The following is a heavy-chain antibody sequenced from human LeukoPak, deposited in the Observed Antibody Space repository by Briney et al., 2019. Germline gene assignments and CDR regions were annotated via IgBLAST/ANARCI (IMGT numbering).Heavy chain of an antibody. CDR2: IYHSGST. V-gene: IGHV4-38-2*02. CDR3: ARTGYSSGWYGDYFDY. J-gene: IGHJ4*02. Sequence: SETLSLTCSVAGDSISSSYWSWIRQPPGKGLERIGSIYHSGSTYYNPSLKSRVTISVDTSKNQFSLKLSSVTAADTAVYYCARTGYSSGWYGDYFDYWGQGTLVTVSS. CDR1: GDSISSSY. D-gene: IGHD6-19*01.